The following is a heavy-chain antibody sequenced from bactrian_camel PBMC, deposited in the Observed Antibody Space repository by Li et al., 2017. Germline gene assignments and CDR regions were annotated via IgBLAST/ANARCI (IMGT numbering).Heavy chain of an antibody. V-gene: IGHV3S53*01. J-gene: IGHJ4*01. D-gene: IGHD2*01. CDR2: YTETGST. CDR1: SGTFIRC. CDR3: AATRGLVGCSLGFGSVTI. Sequence: QVQLVESGGGSVQAGGSLRLSCVVASGTFIRCMAWFRQAPGKEREGLVSLYTETGSTNYIDSVKGRFTISQDYGKKTIYLQMNNLKPEDTAMYYCAATRGLVGCSLGFGSVTIWGQGTQVTVS.